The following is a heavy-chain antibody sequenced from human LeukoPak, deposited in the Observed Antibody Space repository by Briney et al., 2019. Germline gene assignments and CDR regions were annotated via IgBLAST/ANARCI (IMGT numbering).Heavy chain of an antibody. J-gene: IGHJ6*02. Sequence: SETLSLTCTVSGGSISTFYWSWIRQPPGKGLEYIGYIDYSGSANYNPSLKSRVTISVDTSKNQFSLKLSSVTAADTAIYYCARWRYLDVWGQGTTVTVSS. CDR3: ARWRYLDV. D-gene: IGHD3-9*01. V-gene: IGHV4-59*01. CDR2: IDYSGSA. CDR1: GGSISTFY.